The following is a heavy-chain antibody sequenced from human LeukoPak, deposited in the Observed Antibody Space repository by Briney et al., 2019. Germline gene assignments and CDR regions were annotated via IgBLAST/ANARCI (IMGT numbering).Heavy chain of an antibody. CDR3: VRGPFNFDNY. Sequence: GGSLRLSCEASGFTSSRYWMSWVRQAPGKGLEWVAYMSSSGHKIQYADSVRGRFSISRDDAKNSLYLQMSSLRAEDSAVYYCVRGPFNFDNYWGQGTLVTVSS. V-gene: IGHV3-48*04. CDR1: GFTSSRYW. CDR2: MSSSGHKI. J-gene: IGHJ4*02. D-gene: IGHD3-9*01.